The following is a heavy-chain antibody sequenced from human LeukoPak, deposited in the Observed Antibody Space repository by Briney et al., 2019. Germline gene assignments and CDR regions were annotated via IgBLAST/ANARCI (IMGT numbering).Heavy chain of an antibody. CDR3: ARGRGSSGSYLRH. J-gene: IGHJ1*01. V-gene: IGHV4-34*01. D-gene: IGHD1-26*01. CDR1: GGSFSGYY. CDR2: INHSGST. Sequence: SETLSLTCAVYGGSFSGYYWSWIRQPPGKGLEWIGEINHSGSTNYNSSLKSRVTISVDTSKNQFSLKLSSVTAADTAVYYCARGRGSSGSYLRHWGQGTLVTVSS.